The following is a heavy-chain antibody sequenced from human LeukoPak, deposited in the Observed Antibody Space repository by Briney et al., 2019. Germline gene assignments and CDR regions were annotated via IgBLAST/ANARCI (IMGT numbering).Heavy chain of an antibody. CDR1: GGSISSYN. J-gene: IGHJ3*02. CDR2: IYYSGST. D-gene: IGHD3-16*01. Sequence: SETLSLTCTVSGGSISSYNWSWIRQPPGKGLEWIGYIYYSGSTNYNPSLKSRVTISVDTSKNQFSLKLSSVTAADTAVYYCATLGVTPRHSSTSNLDIWGQGTMVTVSS. CDR3: ATLGVTPRHSSTSNLDI. V-gene: IGHV4-59*08.